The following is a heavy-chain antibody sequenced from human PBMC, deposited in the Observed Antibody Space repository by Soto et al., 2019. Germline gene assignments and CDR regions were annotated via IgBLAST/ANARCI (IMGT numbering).Heavy chain of an antibody. CDR2: IYQSGSA. CDR3: ARLGNCRGGSCYPNWFDP. Sequence: RSETLSLTCAVSGGSISSGDYSWSWIRQPPGKGLEWVGYIYQSGSAYYNPSIKSRVTISLDRSNNHFSLKLTSVTAADTAVYYCARLGNCRGGSCYPNWFDPWGQGTLVTVSS. D-gene: IGHD2-15*01. V-gene: IGHV4-30-2*01. J-gene: IGHJ5*02. CDR1: GGSISSGDYS.